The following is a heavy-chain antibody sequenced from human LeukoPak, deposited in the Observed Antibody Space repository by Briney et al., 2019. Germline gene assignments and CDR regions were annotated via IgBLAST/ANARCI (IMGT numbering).Heavy chain of an antibody. CDR1: GGPISSNY. D-gene: IGHD5-18*01. Sequence: SETLSLTCTVSGGPISSNYWSWIRQPPGKGLEWIAYIYYSGSTNYNPSLQSRVTISLNTSKNQFSLKLSSVTAADTAFYYCARSGYIYGANAFDIWGQGKMVTVSS. CDR2: IYYSGST. V-gene: IGHV4-59*01. J-gene: IGHJ3*02. CDR3: ARSGYIYGANAFDI.